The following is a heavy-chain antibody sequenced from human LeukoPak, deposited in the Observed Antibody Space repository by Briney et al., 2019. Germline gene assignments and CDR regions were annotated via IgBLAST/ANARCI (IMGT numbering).Heavy chain of an antibody. D-gene: IGHD2-21*01. Sequence: SETLSLACAVYGGSFSGYYWSWIRQPPGKGLEWIGEINHSGGTNYNPSLKSRVTISVDTSKNQFSLKLSSVTAADTAVYYCARGGNCGGDCYDYWGQGTLVTVSS. CDR2: INHSGGT. V-gene: IGHV4-34*01. CDR1: GGSFSGYY. J-gene: IGHJ4*02. CDR3: ARGGNCGGDCYDY.